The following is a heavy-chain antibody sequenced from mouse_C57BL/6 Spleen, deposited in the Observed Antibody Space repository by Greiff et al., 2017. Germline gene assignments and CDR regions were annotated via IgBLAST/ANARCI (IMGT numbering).Heavy chain of an antibody. J-gene: IGHJ4*01. D-gene: IGHD2-5*01. Sequence: VQLQQSGPELVKPGDSVKISCKASGYSFTGYFMNWVMQSHGKSLEWIGRINPYNGDTFYNQKFKGKATLTVDKSSSTAHMELRSLTSDDSAVYYCASYSNYGYYYAMDYWGQGTSVTVSS. CDR1: GYSFTGYF. CDR3: ASYSNYGYYYAMDY. CDR2: INPYNGDT. V-gene: IGHV1-20*01.